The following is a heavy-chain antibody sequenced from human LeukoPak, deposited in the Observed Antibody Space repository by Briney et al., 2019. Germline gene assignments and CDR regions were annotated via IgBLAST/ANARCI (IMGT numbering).Heavy chain of an antibody. CDR3: ARPSFDY. Sequence: GGSLRLSGAASGFTFSSYAMHWVRQAPGKGLEWVAVISYDGSNKYYADSVKGRFTISRDNSKNTLYLQMNSLRAEDTDVYYCARPSFDYWGQGTLVTVSS. J-gene: IGHJ4*02. V-gene: IGHV3-30-3*01. CDR2: ISYDGSNK. CDR1: GFTFSSYA.